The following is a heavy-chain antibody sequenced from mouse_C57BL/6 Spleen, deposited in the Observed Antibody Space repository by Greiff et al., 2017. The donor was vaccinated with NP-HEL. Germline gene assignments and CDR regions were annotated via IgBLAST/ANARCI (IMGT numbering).Heavy chain of an antibody. CDR1: GFNIKDDY. Sequence: EVQRVESGAELVRPGASVKLSCTASGFNIKDDYMHWVKQRPEQGLEWIGWIDPENGDTEYASKFQGKATITADTSSNTAYLQLSSLTSEDTAVYYCTTSGSSGTGFAYWGQGTLVTVSA. D-gene: IGHD3-2*02. CDR3: TTSGSSGTGFAY. CDR2: IDPENGDT. J-gene: IGHJ3*01. V-gene: IGHV14-4*01.